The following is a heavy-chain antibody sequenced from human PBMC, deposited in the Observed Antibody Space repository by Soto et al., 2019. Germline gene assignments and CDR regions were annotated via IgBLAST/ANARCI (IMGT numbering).Heavy chain of an antibody. CDR1: GFTFSTYA. Sequence: GGSLRLSCAASGFTFSTYAMYWVRQAPGKGPEWVAAIAHDGSNKYYPDSVKGRFIISRDNSKNTLYLQMNSLRAEDTAVYYCSRDFRDYYDSSGYSWFDPWGQGTLVTVSS. CDR2: IAHDGSNK. D-gene: IGHD3-22*01. V-gene: IGHV3-30-3*01. CDR3: SRDFRDYYDSSGYSWFDP. J-gene: IGHJ5*02.